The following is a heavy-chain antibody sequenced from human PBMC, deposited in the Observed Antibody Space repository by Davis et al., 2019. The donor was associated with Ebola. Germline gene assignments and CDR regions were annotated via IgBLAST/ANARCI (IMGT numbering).Heavy chain of an antibody. V-gene: IGHV3-73*01. CDR2: IRSKANSYAT. J-gene: IGHJ4*02. CDR1: EFTFSGSA. Sequence: GESLKISCAASEFTFSGSAMHWVRQASGKGLEWVGRIRSKANSYATAYAASVKGRFTISRDDSKNTAYLQMNSLKTEDTAVYYCTSTSDRIDYWGQGTLVTVSS. CDR3: TSTSDRIDY.